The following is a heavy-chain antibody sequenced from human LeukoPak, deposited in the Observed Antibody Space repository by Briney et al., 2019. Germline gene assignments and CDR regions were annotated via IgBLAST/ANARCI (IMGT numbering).Heavy chain of an antibody. CDR1: GGSISSSNW. V-gene: IGHV4-4*02. Sequence: SETLSLTCTVSGGSISSSNWWSWVRQPPGKGLEWIGEIYHSGSTNYNPSLKSRVTISVDKSKNQFSLKLSSVTAADTAVYYCARDPGWFGGLGAFDIWGQGTMVTVSS. CDR2: IYHSGST. D-gene: IGHD3-10*01. CDR3: ARDPGWFGGLGAFDI. J-gene: IGHJ3*02.